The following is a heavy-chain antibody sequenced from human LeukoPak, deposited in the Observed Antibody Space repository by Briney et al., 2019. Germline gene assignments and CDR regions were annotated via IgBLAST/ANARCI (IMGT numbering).Heavy chain of an antibody. CDR3: ARKPPWYYFDY. V-gene: IGHV4-59*12. J-gene: IGHJ4*02. Sequence: SETLSLTCTVSGGSISSYYWSWIRQPPGKGLEWIGYIYYSGSTNYNPSLKSRVTISVDTSKNQFSLKLSSVTAADTAVYYCARKPPWYYFDYWGQGTLVTVSS. D-gene: IGHD2-8*02. CDR2: IYYSGST. CDR1: GGSISSYY.